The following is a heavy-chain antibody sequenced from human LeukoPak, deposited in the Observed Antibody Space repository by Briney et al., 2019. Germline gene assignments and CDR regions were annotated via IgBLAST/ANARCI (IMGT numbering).Heavy chain of an antibody. V-gene: IGHV3-48*03. CDR1: GFTFSNYE. J-gene: IGHJ3*02. Sequence: GGSLRLSCAASGFTFSNYEINWVRQAPGKGLEWVSYISRGGGSIYYADSVKGRFTISRDNAKNSLYLQMNSLRAEDTAVYYCARIYSSSSSRGAFDIWGQGTMVTVSS. D-gene: IGHD6-6*01. CDR2: ISRGGGSI. CDR3: ARIYSSSSSRGAFDI.